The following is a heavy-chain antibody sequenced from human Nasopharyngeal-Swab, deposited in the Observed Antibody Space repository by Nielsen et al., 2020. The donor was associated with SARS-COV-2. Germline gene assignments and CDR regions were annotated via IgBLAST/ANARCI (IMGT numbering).Heavy chain of an antibody. CDR3: AKVGNDYGDYWFDP. D-gene: IGHD4-17*01. CDR2: ISWDGGNT. V-gene: IGHV3-43*01. J-gene: IGHJ5*02. CDR1: GFTFDDYT. Sequence: GESLKISCAASGFTFDDYTMHWVRQAPGKGLEWVSLISWDGGNTYYADAVKGRFTISRDNSKNTLYLQMNSLRAEDTAVYYCAKVGNDYGDYWFDPWGQGTLVTVSS.